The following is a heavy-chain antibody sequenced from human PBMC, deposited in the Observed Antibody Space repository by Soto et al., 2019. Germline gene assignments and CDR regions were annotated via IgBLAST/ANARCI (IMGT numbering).Heavy chain of an antibody. CDR1: GGSFSDHY. D-gene: IGHD3-22*01. CDR3: ARGPAHDSSGYYYFDY. Sequence: SQTLPLPCAVFGGSFSDHYWRRIRQPQGKGLEWIGEINHSGSTNYNPSLKSRVTISVDTSKNQFSLKLSSVTAADTAVYYCARGPAHDSSGYYYFDYWGQGTLVTVSS. CDR2: INHSGST. V-gene: IGHV4-34*01. J-gene: IGHJ4*02.